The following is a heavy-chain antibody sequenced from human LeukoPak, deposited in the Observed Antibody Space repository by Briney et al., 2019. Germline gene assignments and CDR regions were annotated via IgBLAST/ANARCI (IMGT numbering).Heavy chain of an antibody. Sequence: ASVKVSCKASGYTFTGYYMHWVRQAPGQGLQWMGSISAYNGNTNYSQKLQGRVTMTTDTSTSTAYMELRSLISDDKDVDYCWRDPPRKFMTMIVVVKQKMGDAFDIWVEGTMVTVSS. D-gene: IGHD3-22*01. V-gene: IGHV1-18*04. J-gene: IGHJ3*02. CDR3: WRDPPRKFMTMIVVVKQKMGDAFDI. CDR1: GYTFTGYY. CDR2: ISAYNGNT.